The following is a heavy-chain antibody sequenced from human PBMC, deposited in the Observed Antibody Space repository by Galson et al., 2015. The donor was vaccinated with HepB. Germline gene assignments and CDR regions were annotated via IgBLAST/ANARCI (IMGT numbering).Heavy chain of an antibody. V-gene: IGHV3-30-3*01. CDR1: GFSFSDYA. Sequence: SLRLSCAASGFSFSDYAMNWVRQAPGKGLEWVAVTSDDQTKKYYADSLKGRFTISRENYKNTLYLQMNSLRPEDSAVYYCARDRMVGAVGSFYYYGMDVWGQGTTVTVSS. J-gene: IGHJ6*02. CDR2: TSDDQTKK. CDR3: ARDRMVGAVGSFYYYGMDV. D-gene: IGHD6-13*01.